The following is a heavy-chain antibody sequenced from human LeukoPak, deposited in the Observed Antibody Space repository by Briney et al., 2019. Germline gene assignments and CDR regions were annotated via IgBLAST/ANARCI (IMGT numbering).Heavy chain of an antibody. Sequence: GRSLRLSCAASGFTFDDYAMHWVRQAPGKGLEWVSGISWNSGSIGYADSVKGRFTISRDNAKNSLYLQMNSLRAEDTAVYYCARIGYSSSCFDYWGQGTLVTVPS. V-gene: IGHV3-9*01. CDR3: ARIGYSSSCFDY. D-gene: IGHD6-13*01. J-gene: IGHJ4*02. CDR1: GFTFDDYA. CDR2: ISWNSGSI.